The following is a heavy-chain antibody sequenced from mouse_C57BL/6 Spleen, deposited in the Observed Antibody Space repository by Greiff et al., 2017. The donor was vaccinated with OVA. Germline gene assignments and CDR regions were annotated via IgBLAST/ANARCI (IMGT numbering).Heavy chain of an antibody. D-gene: IGHD2-4*01. CDR2: IYPRDGST. V-gene: IGHV1-78*01. J-gene: IGHJ1*03. CDR3: ARIYYDYYWYFDV. CDR1: GYTFTDHT. Sequence: LQESDAELVKPGASVKISCKVSGYTFTDHTIHWMKQRPEQGLEWIGYIYPRDGSTKYTEKFKGKATLTADKSSSTAYMQLNSLTSEDSAVYVCARIYYDYYWYFDVGGTGTTVTVSS.